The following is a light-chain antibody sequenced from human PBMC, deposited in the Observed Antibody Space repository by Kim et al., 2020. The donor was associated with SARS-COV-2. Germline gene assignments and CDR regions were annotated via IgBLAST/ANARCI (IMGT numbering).Light chain of an antibody. CDR1: STNIGDNY. Sequence: GQKSTASCSGRSTNIGDNYVSWYQQLPGRSPNLLIYDNKKRPTGIPNRFSGSKSGTSATLGITGLQTGDEADYYCGTWDSSLSAGVFGGGTQLTVL. J-gene: IGLJ2*01. V-gene: IGLV1-51*01. CDR2: DNK. CDR3: GTWDSSLSAGV.